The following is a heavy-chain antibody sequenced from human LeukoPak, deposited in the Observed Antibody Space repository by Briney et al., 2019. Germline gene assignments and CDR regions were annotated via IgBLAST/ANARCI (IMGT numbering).Heavy chain of an antibody. Sequence: GGSLRLSCAASGFTVSSNYMSWVRQAPGKGLEWVSVIYSGGSTYYADSVKGRFTISRDNSKNTLYLQMNGLRAEDTAVYYCARESVVVTRVNAFDIWGQGTMVTVSS. CDR3: ARESVVVTRVNAFDI. CDR2: IYSGGST. D-gene: IGHD2-21*02. J-gene: IGHJ3*02. CDR1: GFTVSSNY. V-gene: IGHV3-53*01.